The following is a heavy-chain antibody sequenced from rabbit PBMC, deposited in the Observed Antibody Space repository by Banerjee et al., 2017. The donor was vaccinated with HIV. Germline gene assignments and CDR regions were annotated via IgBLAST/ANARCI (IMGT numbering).Heavy chain of an antibody. CDR2: IYTGSSDST. J-gene: IGHJ4*01. CDR3: ARRVYGTFTL. Sequence: QEQLEESGGGLVQPEGSLTLTCTASGFSFSNGYVMCWVRQAPGKGPEWIACIYTGSSDSTVYASWAKGRFTISKTSSTTVTLQMTSLTAADSATYFCARRVYGTFTLWGPGTLVTVS. D-gene: IGHD7-1*01. CDR1: GFSFSNGYV. V-gene: IGHV1S45*01.